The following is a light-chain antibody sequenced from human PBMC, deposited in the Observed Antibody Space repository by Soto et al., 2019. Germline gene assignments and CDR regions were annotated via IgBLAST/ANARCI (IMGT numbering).Light chain of an antibody. J-gene: IGLJ2*01. CDR2: DVS. V-gene: IGLV2-14*03. Sequence: QSALTQPASVSGSPGQSITISCTGTSSDVGGYNYVSWYQQHPGKAPKLMIFDVSNRPSGVSDRFSGSKSGNTASLTISGLQADDEADYYCSSYTSSSPLFGGGTKVTVL. CDR1: SSDVGGYNY. CDR3: SSYTSSSPL.